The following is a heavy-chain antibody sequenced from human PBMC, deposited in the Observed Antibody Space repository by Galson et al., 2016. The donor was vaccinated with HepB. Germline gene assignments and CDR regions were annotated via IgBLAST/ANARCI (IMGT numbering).Heavy chain of an antibody. CDR2: IWYDGSNE. Sequence: SLRLSCAASGFTFSNYGMHWVRQAPGKGLEWVAVIWYDGSNEYYADSVKGRFTISRDNSKNTLYLQMNSLRDEDTAVYYCARIDGGAYFFDYWGQGTLVTVSS. V-gene: IGHV3-33*01. CDR1: GFTFSNYG. J-gene: IGHJ4*02. D-gene: IGHD4/OR15-4a*01. CDR3: ARIDGGAYFFDY.